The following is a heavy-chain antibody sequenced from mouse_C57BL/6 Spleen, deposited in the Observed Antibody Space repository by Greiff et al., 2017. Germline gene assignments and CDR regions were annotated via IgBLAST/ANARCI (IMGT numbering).Heavy chain of an antibody. J-gene: IGHJ1*03. CDR3: AREGLLRPWYFDV. V-gene: IGHV1-82*01. Sequence: QVQLQQSGPELVKPGASVKISCKASGYAFSSSWMNWVKQRPGKGLEWIGRLYPGDGDTNYNGKFKGKATLTADKSSSTAYMQLSSLTSEDSAVYFCAREGLLRPWYFDVWGTGTTVTVSS. D-gene: IGHD1-1*01. CDR2: LYPGDGDT. CDR1: GYAFSSSW.